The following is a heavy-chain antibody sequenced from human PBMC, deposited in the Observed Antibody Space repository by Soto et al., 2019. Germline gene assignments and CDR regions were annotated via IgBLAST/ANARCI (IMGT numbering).Heavy chain of an antibody. V-gene: IGHV1-69*13. D-gene: IGHD3-3*01. CDR1: GGTFSSYA. CDR3: ARARITIFGVGNYYYGVDV. Sequence: GASVKVSCKASGGTFSSYAISWVRQAPGQGLEWMGGIIPIFGTANYAQKFQGRVTITADESTSTAYMELSSLRSEDTAVYYCARARITIFGVGNYYYGVDVWGQGTTVTVSS. J-gene: IGHJ6*02. CDR2: IIPIFGTA.